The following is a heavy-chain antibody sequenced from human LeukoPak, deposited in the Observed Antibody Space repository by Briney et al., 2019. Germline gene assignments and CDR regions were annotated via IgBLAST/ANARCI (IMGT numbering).Heavy chain of an antibody. J-gene: IGHJ4*02. CDR3: ASPDYYDSSGYYYFDY. Sequence: GSSVKVSCKASGGTFGSFAISWVRQAPGQGLEWMGGIIPIFGTANYAQKFQGRVTITADKSTSTAYMELSSLRSEDTAVYYCASPDYYDSSGYYYFDYWGQGTLVTVSS. CDR2: IIPIFGTA. D-gene: IGHD3-22*01. V-gene: IGHV1-69*06. CDR1: GGTFGSFA.